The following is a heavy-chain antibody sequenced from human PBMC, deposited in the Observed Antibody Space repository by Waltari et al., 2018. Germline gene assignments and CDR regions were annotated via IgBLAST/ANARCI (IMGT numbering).Heavy chain of an antibody. CDR2: ISPNGGGT. J-gene: IGHJ3*01. D-gene: IGHD3-3*02. Sequence: QIQLAQSGAEMKKPGASVTVSCKTSGYTFTSYYMHWVRQAPGKGLEWIGWISPNGGGTKYGQRFQGRVTLTRDTSISAAYMELRRLTSDDTAVYYCAKRSDAFDSFDEWGQGTMVTVSS. CDR1: GYTFTSYY. V-gene: IGHV1-2*02. CDR3: AKRSDAFDSFDE.